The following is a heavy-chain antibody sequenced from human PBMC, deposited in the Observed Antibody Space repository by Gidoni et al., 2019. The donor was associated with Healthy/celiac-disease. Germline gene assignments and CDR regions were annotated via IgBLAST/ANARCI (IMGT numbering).Heavy chain of an antibody. CDR3: ARLVGATFYSGMDV. Sequence: EVQLVESGGGLVQPGGSLTLSCAASGFTFSGSAMHWVRQASGEGLEWVGRIRSKAHDYATAYAASVKGRFIISRDDSKNTAYLQMNSLKTEDTAVYFCARLVGATFYSGMDVWGQGTTVTVSS. V-gene: IGHV3-73*02. CDR2: IRSKAHDYAT. CDR1: GFTFSGSA. D-gene: IGHD1-26*01. J-gene: IGHJ6*02.